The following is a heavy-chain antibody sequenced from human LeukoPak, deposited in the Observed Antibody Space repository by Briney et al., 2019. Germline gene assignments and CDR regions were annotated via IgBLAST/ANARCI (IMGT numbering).Heavy chain of an antibody. CDR3: ARVDGGSSDY. J-gene: IGHJ4*02. D-gene: IGHD1-26*01. V-gene: IGHV3-11*04. CDR2: ISSGGDII. CDR1: GFTFTDHY. Sequence: GGSLRLSCAASGFTFTDHYMSWVRQAPGKGLEWVSYISSGGDIIYYADSVKGRFTISRDNAKNSLYLQMNSLRAEDTALYYCARVDGGSSDYWGQGTLVTVSS.